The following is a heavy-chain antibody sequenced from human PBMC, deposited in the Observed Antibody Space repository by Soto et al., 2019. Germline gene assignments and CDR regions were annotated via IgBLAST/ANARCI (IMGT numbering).Heavy chain of an antibody. V-gene: IGHV3-30-3*01. CDR2: ISYDGSNK. J-gene: IGHJ4*02. CDR1: GFTFSSYA. Sequence: GGSLRLSCAASGFTFSSYAMHWGRQAPGKGLEWVAVISYDGSNKYYADSVKGRFTISRDNSKNTLYMQMNSLGAEDTAVYYCARGPSSLTRFDYWGQGTLVTVSS. CDR3: ARGPSSLTRFDY. D-gene: IGHD2-2*01.